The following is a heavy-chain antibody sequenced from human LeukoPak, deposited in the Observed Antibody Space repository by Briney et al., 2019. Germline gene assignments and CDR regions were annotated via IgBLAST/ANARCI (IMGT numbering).Heavy chain of an antibody. D-gene: IGHD6-19*01. J-gene: IGHJ3*02. V-gene: IGHV1-69*06. CDR3: ATRIAVAGDRAFDI. Sequence: SVKVSCKASGGTFSSYAISWVRQAPGQGLEWMGGIIPIFGTANYAQKFQGRVTITADKSTSTAYMELSSLRSEDTAVYYCATRIAVAGDRAFDIWGQGTMVTVSS. CDR2: IIPIFGTA. CDR1: GGTFSSYA.